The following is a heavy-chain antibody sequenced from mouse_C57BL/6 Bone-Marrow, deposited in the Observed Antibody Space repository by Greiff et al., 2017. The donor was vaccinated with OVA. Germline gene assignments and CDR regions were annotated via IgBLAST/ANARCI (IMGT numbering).Heavy chain of an antibody. Sequence: QVQLQQPGAELVQPGASVKMSCKASGYTFTSYWITWVKQRPGQGLEWIGDIYPGSGSTNYNEKFKSKATLTVDTSSSTAYMQLSSLTSEDSAVYYCAKDIVKYYAMDYWGQGTSVTVSS. J-gene: IGHJ4*01. V-gene: IGHV1-55*01. CDR1: GYTFTSYW. CDR3: AKDIVKYYAMDY. CDR2: IYPGSGST. D-gene: IGHD2-5*01.